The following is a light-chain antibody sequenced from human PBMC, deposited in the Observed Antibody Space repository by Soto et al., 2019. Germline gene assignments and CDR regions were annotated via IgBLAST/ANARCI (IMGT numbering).Light chain of an antibody. J-gene: IGKJ1*01. CDR3: QQSYSTPTT. CDR2: AAS. CDR1: QSISSY. Sequence: DIPMTQSPSSLSASVGDRVTITCRASQSISSYLNWYQQKPGKAPKLLIYAASSLQSGVPSRCSGSGSGTEFTLTISSLQPEDFATYYCQQSYSTPTTFGQGTKVEIK. V-gene: IGKV1-39*01.